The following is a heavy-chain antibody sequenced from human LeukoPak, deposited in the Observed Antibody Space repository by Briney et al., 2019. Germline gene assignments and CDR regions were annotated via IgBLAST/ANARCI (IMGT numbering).Heavy chain of an antibody. CDR1: GFTFSSYE. D-gene: IGHD3-10*01. CDR2: ISSSGSII. Sequence: GGSLRLSCAASGFTFSSYEMNWVRQAPGKGLEWVSYISSSGSIIDYADSVKGRFTNSRDNARNSLYLQMNSLRAEDTAVYYCARVYFGSGGILDYWGQGTLVTVSS. J-gene: IGHJ4*02. V-gene: IGHV3-48*03. CDR3: ARVYFGSGGILDY.